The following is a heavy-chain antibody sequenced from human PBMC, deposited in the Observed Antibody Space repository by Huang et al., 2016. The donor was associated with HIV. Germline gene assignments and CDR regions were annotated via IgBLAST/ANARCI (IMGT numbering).Heavy chain of an antibody. CDR2: SIPIFGTT. V-gene: IGHV1-69*13. J-gene: IGHJ4*02. Sequence: VQLIQSGAEVKKTGSSVRVSCRASEGTFSSYAIGGMRPAPGQGRELMGGSIPIFGTTTYAQKFQGRVSIAADESTSTAYMDLNSLGSEDTAVYYCARAALVNNQYFDYWGQGTLVTVSS. D-gene: IGHD5-18*01. CDR3: ARAALVNNQYFDY. CDR1: EGTFSSYA.